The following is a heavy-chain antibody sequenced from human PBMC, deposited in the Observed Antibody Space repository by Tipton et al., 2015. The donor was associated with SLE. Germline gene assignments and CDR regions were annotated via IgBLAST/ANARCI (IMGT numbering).Heavy chain of an antibody. CDR3: ARDLAWSGFFDL. Sequence: TLSLTCTVSGGSISSSSYYWSWIRQPAGKGLEWIGRIYIGGNTNYNPSLKSRVTLSVDTSKNQFSLKLGSVTAADTAVYYCARDLAWSGFFDLWGRGTLVTVSS. D-gene: IGHD3-3*01. V-gene: IGHV4-61*02. CDR2: IYIGGNT. CDR1: GGSISSSSYY. J-gene: IGHJ2*01.